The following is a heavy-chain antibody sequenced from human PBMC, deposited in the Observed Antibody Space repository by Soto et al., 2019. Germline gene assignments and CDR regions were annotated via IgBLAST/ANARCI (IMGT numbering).Heavy chain of an antibody. V-gene: IGHV3-21*01. Sequence: GGSLRLSCSASGFTFSSYSMNWVRQAPGKGLEWASSISSSSSYIYYADSVKGRFTISRDNAKNSLYLQMNSLRAEDTAVYYCARDSSGYYTRGAFDIWGQGTMVTVSS. CDR2: ISSSSSYI. J-gene: IGHJ3*02. D-gene: IGHD3-3*01. CDR1: GFTFSSYS. CDR3: ARDSSGYYTRGAFDI.